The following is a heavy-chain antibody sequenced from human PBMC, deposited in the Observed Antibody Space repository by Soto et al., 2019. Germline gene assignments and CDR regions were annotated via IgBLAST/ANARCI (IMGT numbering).Heavy chain of an antibody. CDR2: ISAHNGNT. D-gene: IGHD1-1*01. CDR1: GYAFTTYG. CDR3: ARGRNGDY. J-gene: IGHJ4*02. V-gene: IGHV1-18*01. Sequence: QVHLVQSGAEVKKPGASVKVSCQGSGYAFTTYGITWVRQAPGQGLEWMGWISAHNGNTNYAQKLQGRVTVTRDTSTSAAYMELRRLRYADTAVYYCARGRNGDYWGQGALVTASS.